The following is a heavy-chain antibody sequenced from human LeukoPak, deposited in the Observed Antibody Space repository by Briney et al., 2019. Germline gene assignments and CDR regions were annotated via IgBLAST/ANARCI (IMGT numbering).Heavy chain of an antibody. CDR1: GGSISSSSYY. J-gene: IGHJ3*02. CDR2: IYYSGST. Sequence: PSETLSLTCTVSGGSISSSSYYWGWIRQPPGKGLEFIGYIYYSGSTNYNPSLKSRVTMSVDTSKNQFSLRLSSVTAADTAVYYCARERSSDAFDIWGQGTMVTVSS. V-gene: IGHV4-61*01. CDR3: ARERSSDAFDI.